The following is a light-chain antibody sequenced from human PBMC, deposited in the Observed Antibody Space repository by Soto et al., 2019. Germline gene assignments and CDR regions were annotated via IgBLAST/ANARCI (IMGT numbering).Light chain of an antibody. Sequence: AIQMTQSPSSLSASVGDRVTITCRASQGIRNDLGWYQQKPGKAPKLLIYGASALQSGVPARFSGSGSGTDFTLTISNMQREDFATYYCLQTYNLPRTFGQGTKVDI. CDR2: GAS. CDR3: LQTYNLPRT. V-gene: IGKV1-6*01. CDR1: QGIRND. J-gene: IGKJ1*01.